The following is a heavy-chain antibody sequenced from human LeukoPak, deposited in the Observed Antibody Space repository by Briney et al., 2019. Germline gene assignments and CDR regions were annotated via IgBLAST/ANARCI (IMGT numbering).Heavy chain of an antibody. V-gene: IGHV3-33*01. Sequence: PGRSLRLSCSAAGFTFSGYGMHWGRQAPGKGLEWVSGIWYDGSNKYYAGSVKGRFTISRDNSKNTLYLQMNSLRAEDTAVYYCARARGVLRFLEWSPIYYSYGMDVWGQGTTVTVSS. J-gene: IGHJ6*02. CDR3: ARARGVLRFLEWSPIYYSYGMDV. D-gene: IGHD3-3*01. CDR2: IWYDGSNK. CDR1: GFTFSGYG.